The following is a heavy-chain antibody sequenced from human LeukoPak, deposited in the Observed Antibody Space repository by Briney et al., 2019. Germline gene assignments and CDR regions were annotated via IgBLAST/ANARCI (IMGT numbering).Heavy chain of an antibody. D-gene: IGHD3-22*01. V-gene: IGHV3-30-3*01. CDR3: ARDKNWGYDSSGYYDY. CDR2: ISYDGSNK. Sequence: PGGSLRLSCAASGFTFSSYAMHWVRQAPSKGLEWVAVISYDGSNKYYADSVKGRFTISRDNSKNTLYLQMNSLRAEDTAVYYCARDKNWGYDSSGYYDYWGQGTLVTVSS. CDR1: GFTFSSYA. J-gene: IGHJ4*02.